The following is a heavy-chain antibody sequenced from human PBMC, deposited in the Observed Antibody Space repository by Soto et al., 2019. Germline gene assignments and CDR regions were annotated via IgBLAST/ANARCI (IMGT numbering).Heavy chain of an antibody. Sequence: EVQLVESGGGLVQPGGSLRLSCVASGFTFSSYSMNWVRQAPGKGPEWVSYISRSGSPIYYADSVKGRFTISRDNAKNSLYLQMNSLRAEDTAVYYCAKDRGPVDHWGQGTLVTVSS. CDR3: AKDRGPVDH. CDR1: GFTFSSYS. V-gene: IGHV3-48*01. CDR2: ISRSGSPI. J-gene: IGHJ4*02.